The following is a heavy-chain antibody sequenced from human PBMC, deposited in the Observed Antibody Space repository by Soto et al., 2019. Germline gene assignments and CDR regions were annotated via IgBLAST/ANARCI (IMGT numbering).Heavy chain of an antibody. D-gene: IGHD3-22*01. Sequence: QVQLVESGGGVVQPGRSLRLSCAASGFTFSSYGMYWVRQAPGKGLEWVAVIWYDGSNKYYADSVKGRFTISRDNSKNTLYLQMNSLRAEDTAVYYCARDLYYYYSSGYYPPDYWGQGTLVTVSS. CDR2: IWYDGSNK. CDR1: GFTFSSYG. V-gene: IGHV3-33*01. CDR3: ARDLYYYYSSGYYPPDY. J-gene: IGHJ4*02.